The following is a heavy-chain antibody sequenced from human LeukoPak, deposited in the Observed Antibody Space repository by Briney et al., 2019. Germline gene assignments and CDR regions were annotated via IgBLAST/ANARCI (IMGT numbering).Heavy chain of an antibody. J-gene: IGHJ6*03. CDR2: IARSSIYT. Sequence: GGSLRLSCAASGFTFSNYNMNWVRQTPGKGLEWVSSIARSSIYTFYADSVKGRFTISRDNAKNSLSLQMNSLRAEDTAVYYCARDPYDGSYGDDYYYYMDFWGKGTTVTISS. CDR3: ARDPYDGSYGDDYYYYMDF. D-gene: IGHD1-26*01. V-gene: IGHV3-21*01. CDR1: GFTFSNYN.